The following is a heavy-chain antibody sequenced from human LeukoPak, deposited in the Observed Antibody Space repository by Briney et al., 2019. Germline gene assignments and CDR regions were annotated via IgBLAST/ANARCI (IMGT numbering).Heavy chain of an antibody. V-gene: IGHV1-2*02. CDR1: GYTFTGYY. D-gene: IGHD6-19*01. Sequence: ASAKVSCKASGYTFTGYYMHWVRQAPGQGLEWMGWINPNSGGTNYAQKFQGRVTMTRDTSISTAYMELSRLRSDDTAVYYCARSQWLAAFDYWGQRTLVTVSS. CDR2: INPNSGGT. CDR3: ARSQWLAAFDY. J-gene: IGHJ4*02.